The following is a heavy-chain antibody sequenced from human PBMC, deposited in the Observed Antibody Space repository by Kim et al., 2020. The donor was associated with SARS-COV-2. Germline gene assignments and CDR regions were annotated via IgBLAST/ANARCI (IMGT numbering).Heavy chain of an antibody. CDR1: GFTFSDYY. CDR2: ISSSGSTI. J-gene: IGHJ6*02. V-gene: IGHV3-11*01. Sequence: GGSLRLSCAASGFTFSDYYMSWIRQAPGKGLEWVSYISSSGSTIYYADSVKGRFTISRDNAKNSLYLQMNSLRAEDTAVYYCARKFHRSGSYSPHFDYYYGMDVWGQGTTVTVSS. D-gene: IGHD3-10*01. CDR3: ARKFHRSGSYSPHFDYYYGMDV.